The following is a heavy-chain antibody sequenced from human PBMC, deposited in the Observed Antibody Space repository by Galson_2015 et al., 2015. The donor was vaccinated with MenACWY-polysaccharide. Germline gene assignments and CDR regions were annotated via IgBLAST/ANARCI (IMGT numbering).Heavy chain of an antibody. J-gene: IGHJ4*02. Sequence: SLRLSCAASGFTFSSSWVHWVRPAPGKGLGWGSRILRDGSSTIYAGSVRGRFTISKDNAKNMLHLQMNGLRGEDKAVYYCTRGGQYSATYGGDWGQGTLVTVSS. CDR2: ILRDGSST. V-gene: IGHV3-74*01. D-gene: IGHD6-6*01. CDR3: TRGGQYSATYGGD. CDR1: GFTFSSSW.